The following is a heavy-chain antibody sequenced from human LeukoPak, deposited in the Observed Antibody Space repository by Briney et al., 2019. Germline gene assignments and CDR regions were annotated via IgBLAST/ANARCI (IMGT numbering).Heavy chain of an antibody. V-gene: IGHV3-23*01. CDR2: ISGSGGST. Sequence: GGSLRLSCAASGCTFSSYAMSWVRQAPGKGLEWVSAISGSGGSTYYADSVKGRFTISRDNSKNTLYLQMNSLRAEDTAVYYCAKGHDSSGYSIDYWGQGTLVTVSS. D-gene: IGHD3-22*01. J-gene: IGHJ4*02. CDR1: GCTFSSYA. CDR3: AKGHDSSGYSIDY.